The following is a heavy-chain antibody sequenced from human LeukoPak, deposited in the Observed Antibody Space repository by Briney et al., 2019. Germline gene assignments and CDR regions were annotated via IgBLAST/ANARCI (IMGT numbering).Heavy chain of an antibody. V-gene: IGHV3-21*01. D-gene: IGHD5-18*01. J-gene: IGHJ6*03. CDR1: GFTFSSYS. CDR2: ISSSSSYI. Sequence: GGSLRLSCAASGFTFSSYSMNWVRQAPGKGLEWVSSISSSSSYIYYADSVKGRFTISRDNAENSLYLQMNSLRAEDTAVYYCAREGTAMGYYYYYMDVWGKGTTATVSS. CDR3: AREGTAMGYYYYYMDV.